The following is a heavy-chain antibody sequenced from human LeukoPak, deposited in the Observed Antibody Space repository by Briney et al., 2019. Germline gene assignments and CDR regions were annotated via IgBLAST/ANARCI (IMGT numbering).Heavy chain of an antibody. CDR3: ARASLYDWVLYNDH. Sequence: ASVKVSCKASGYTLTTYGINWVRQARGQGLEWMGWISTYNGNTNDAQKLQGRATMTTDTSTSTAYMELSSLRSDDTAVYYCARASLYDWVLYNDHWGQGTLVTVSS. V-gene: IGHV1-18*01. D-gene: IGHD3-9*01. CDR2: ISTYNGNT. J-gene: IGHJ4*02. CDR1: GYTLTTYG.